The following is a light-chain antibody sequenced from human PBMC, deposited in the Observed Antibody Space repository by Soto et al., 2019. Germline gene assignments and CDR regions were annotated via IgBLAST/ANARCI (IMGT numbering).Light chain of an antibody. CDR2: DVT. CDR3: SSYTISSTYV. J-gene: IGLJ1*01. CDR1: ISDVGFYAR. Sequence: QSALAQPPSVSGSPGQSVTISCTGTISDVGFYARVSWYQQPPGTAPKLLIYDVTSRPSGVPDRFSGSQSGKTASLTISGLQAEDEADYYCSSYTISSTYVFGTGTKVTVL. V-gene: IGLV2-18*02.